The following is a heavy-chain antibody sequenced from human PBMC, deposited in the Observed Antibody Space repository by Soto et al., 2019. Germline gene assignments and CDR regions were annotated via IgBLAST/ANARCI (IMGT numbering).Heavy chain of an antibody. CDR2: ISAYNGNT. V-gene: IGHV1-18*01. Sequence: GASVKVSCTASGYTFTSYGISWVRQAPGQGLEWMGWISAYNGNTNYAQKLQGRVTMTTDTSTSTAYMELRSLRSDDTAVYYCARAPYSGSYYWVDYWGQGTLVTVSS. CDR3: ARAPYSGSYYWVDY. CDR1: GYTFTSYG. D-gene: IGHD1-26*01. J-gene: IGHJ4*02.